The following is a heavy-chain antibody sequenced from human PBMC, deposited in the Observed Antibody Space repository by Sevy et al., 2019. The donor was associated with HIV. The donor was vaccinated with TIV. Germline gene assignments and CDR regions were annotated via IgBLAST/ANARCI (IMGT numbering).Heavy chain of an antibody. D-gene: IGHD2-2*01. CDR2: ISSSGSTI. CDR1: GFTFSDYY. J-gene: IGHJ6*03. CDR3: AGEVLPARKYYYYYMDV. Sequence: GGSLRLSCAASGFTFSDYYMSWIRQAPGKGLEWVSYISSSGSTIYYADSVKGRFTISRDNAKNSLYLQMNSLRAEDPAVYYCAGEVLPARKYYYYYMDVWGKGTTVTVSS. V-gene: IGHV3-11*01.